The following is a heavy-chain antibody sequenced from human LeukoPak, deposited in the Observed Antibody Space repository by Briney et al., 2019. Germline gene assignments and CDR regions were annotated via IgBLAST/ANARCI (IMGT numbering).Heavy chain of an antibody. Sequence: ASVKVSCKASRYTFTSYDINWVRQATGQGLEWMGWMNPNSGNTGYAQKFKGRVTMTRNTSISTAYMELSSLRSDDTAVYYCVRDSVDYGDYVDYWGQGTLVTVSS. CDR1: RYTFTSYD. CDR2: MNPNSGNT. CDR3: VRDSVDYGDYVDY. D-gene: IGHD4/OR15-4a*01. V-gene: IGHV1-8*01. J-gene: IGHJ4*02.